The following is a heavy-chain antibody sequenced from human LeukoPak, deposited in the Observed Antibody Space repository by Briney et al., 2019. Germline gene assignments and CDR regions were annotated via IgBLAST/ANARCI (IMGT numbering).Heavy chain of an antibody. CDR2: IKEDGSEK. CDR3: ARDAEITLGTDS. J-gene: IGHJ5*01. CDR1: GFIFSRYW. Sequence: GGSLRLSCAASGFIFSRYWMTWVRQAPGKGLEWVANIKEDGSEKYYVDSVKSRFTISRDNAKKSLYLEMSSLRADDTAVYYCARDAEITLGTDSWGHGTLVVVSS. D-gene: IGHD3-16*01. V-gene: IGHV3-7*01.